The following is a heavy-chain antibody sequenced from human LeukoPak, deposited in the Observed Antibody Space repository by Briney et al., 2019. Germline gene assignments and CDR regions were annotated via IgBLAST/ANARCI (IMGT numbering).Heavy chain of an antibody. CDR1: GFTFSSYG. Sequence: GGSLRLSCAASGFTFSSYGMHWVRQAPGKGLEWVAVISYDGSNKYYADSVKGRFTISRDNSKNTLYLQMNSLRAEDTAVYYCALTYYYGSGEAYSFDYWGQGTLVTVSS. CDR2: ISYDGSNK. V-gene: IGHV3-30*03. D-gene: IGHD3-10*01. CDR3: ALTYYYGSGEAYSFDY. J-gene: IGHJ4*02.